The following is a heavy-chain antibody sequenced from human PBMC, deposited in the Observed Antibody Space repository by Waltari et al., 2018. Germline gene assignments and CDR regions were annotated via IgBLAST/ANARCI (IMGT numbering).Heavy chain of an antibody. J-gene: IGHJ5*02. Sequence: QVELQESDPGLVKPSETLSLTCTVSGDSVTNPNSYWAWIRQPPRKGLEWMGSIYWSGTVYIHPSLVSRVTISLHTSKSQFFLKLRSSTAANTAIYFCARDTSYDFWGRGYYNGRGGFDPWGQGTLVRVSS. D-gene: IGHD3-3*01. CDR2: IYWSGTV. V-gene: IGHV4-39*07. CDR1: GDSVTNPNSY. CDR3: ARDTSYDFWGRGYYNGRGGFDP.